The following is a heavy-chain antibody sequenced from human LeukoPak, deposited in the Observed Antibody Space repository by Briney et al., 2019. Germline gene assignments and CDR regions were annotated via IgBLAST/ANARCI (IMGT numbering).Heavy chain of an antibody. CDR3: ARVFRGAVTSNWLDP. V-gene: IGHV4-59*01. D-gene: IGHD4-17*01. Sequence: SETLSLTCTVSGVSINGYYWTWIRQPPGKGLEWIGYISDSGSTNYNPSLKSRVTMSVYSSNTEFSLRLNSVTAADTAVYYCARVFRGAVTSNWLDPWGEETLVTVSS. CDR1: GVSINGYY. CDR2: ISDSGST. J-gene: IGHJ5*02.